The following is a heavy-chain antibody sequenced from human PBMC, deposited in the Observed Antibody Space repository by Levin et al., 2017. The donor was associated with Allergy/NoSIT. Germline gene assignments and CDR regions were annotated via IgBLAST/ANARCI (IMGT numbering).Heavy chain of an antibody. J-gene: IGHJ4*02. CDR1: GGSISSGGYY. V-gene: IGHV4-31*03. Sequence: SQTLSLTCTVSGGSISSGGYYWSWIRQHPGKGLEWIGYIYYSGSTYYNPSLKSRVTISVDTSKNQFSLKLSSVTAADTAVYYCARAGSGYYSTEGGLDYWGQGTLVTVSS. CDR2: IYYSGST. CDR3: ARAGSGYYSTEGGLDY. D-gene: IGHD3-22*01.